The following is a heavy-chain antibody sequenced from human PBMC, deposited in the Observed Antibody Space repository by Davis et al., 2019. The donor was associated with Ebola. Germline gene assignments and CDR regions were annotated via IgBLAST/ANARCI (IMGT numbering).Heavy chain of an antibody. CDR3: ARRGTGYSSAVDY. D-gene: IGHD6-19*01. V-gene: IGHV4-59*08. Sequence: PSETLSLTCTVSGGSISSYYWSWIRQPPGKGLEWIGYIYYSGSTNYNPSLKSRVTISVDTSKNQFSLKLSSVTAADTAVYYCARRGTGYSSAVDYWGQGTLVTVSS. CDR2: IYYSGST. J-gene: IGHJ4*02. CDR1: GGSISSYY.